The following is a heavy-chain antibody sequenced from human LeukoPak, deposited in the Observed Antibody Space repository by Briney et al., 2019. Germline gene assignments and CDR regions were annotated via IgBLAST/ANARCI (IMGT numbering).Heavy chain of an antibody. Sequence: GGSLRLSCAASGFTFSSYEMNWVRQAPGKGLEWVPYISSSGSTIYYADSVKGRFTISRDNAKNSLYLQMNSLRAEDTAVYYCARGGSGSSYPDYWGQGTLVTVSS. V-gene: IGHV3-48*03. CDR1: GFTFSSYE. CDR2: ISSSGSTI. J-gene: IGHJ4*02. CDR3: ARGGSGSSYPDY. D-gene: IGHD1-26*01.